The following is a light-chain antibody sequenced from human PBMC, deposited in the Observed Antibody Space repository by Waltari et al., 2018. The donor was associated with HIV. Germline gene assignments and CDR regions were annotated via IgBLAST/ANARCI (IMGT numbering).Light chain of an antibody. CDR1: KLGDKY. CDR2: EDS. Sequence: SYELTQPPSVSVSPGQTASITCSGDKLGDKYACWYQQKPGQSPVLVIYEDSKRPPGIPERFSGSNFGNTATLTISGTQAMDEADYYWPAWDSSGVFGGGTKLTVL. J-gene: IGLJ2*01. CDR3: PAWDSSGV. V-gene: IGLV3-1*01.